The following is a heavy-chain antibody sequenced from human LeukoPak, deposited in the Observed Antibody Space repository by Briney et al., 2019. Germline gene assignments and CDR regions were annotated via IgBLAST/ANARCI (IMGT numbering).Heavy chain of an antibody. V-gene: IGHV3-23*01. CDR3: AKDKSNYDILTGYYS. D-gene: IGHD3-9*01. Sequence: PGGSLRLSCAASGFTFSSYAMSWVRQAPGKGLEWVSANSGSGGSTYYADSVKGRFTISRDNSKITLYLQMNSLRAEDTAVYYCAKDKSNYDILTGYYSWGQGTLVTVSS. CDR1: GFTFSSYA. J-gene: IGHJ5*02. CDR2: NSGSGGST.